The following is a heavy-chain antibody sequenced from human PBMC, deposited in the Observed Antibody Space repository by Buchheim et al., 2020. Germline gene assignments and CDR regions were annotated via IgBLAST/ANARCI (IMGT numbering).Heavy chain of an antibody. Sequence: VQLVESGGGLLQPGGSLRLSCAASGFTFSNYWMHWVRQAPGKGLEWVAVISYDGSNKYYADSVKGRFTISRDNSKNTLYLQMNSLRAEDTAVYYCARDFWYSSSSGYYYYGMDVWGQGTT. J-gene: IGHJ6*02. CDR2: ISYDGSNK. CDR1: GFTFSNYW. D-gene: IGHD6-6*01. V-gene: IGHV3-30-3*01. CDR3: ARDFWYSSSSGYYYYGMDV.